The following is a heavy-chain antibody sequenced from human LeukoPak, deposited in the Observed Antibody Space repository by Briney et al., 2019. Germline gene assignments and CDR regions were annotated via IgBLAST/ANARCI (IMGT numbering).Heavy chain of an antibody. CDR1: GYTFTGYY. D-gene: IGHD3-9*01. V-gene: IGHV1-2*02. CDR2: INPNSGGT. J-gene: IGHJ4*02. Sequence: ASVKVSRKASGYTFTGYYMHWVRQAPGQGLEWMGWINPNSGGTNYAQKFQGRVTMTRDTSISTAYMELSRLRSDDTAVYYCARPYYDILTGYYEYYFDYWGQGTLVTVSS. CDR3: ARPYYDILTGYYEYYFDY.